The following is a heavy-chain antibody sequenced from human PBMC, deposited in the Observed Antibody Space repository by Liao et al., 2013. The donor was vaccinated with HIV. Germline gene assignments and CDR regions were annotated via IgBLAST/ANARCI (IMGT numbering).Heavy chain of an antibody. D-gene: IGHD1-26*01. CDR1: GGSISSGGYF. CDR2: LYTSGRT. Sequence: QVQLQESGPGLVKPSQTLSLTCTVSGGSISSGGYFWSWIRQPAGKGLEWIGRLYTSGRTNYNPSLKSRVSISADTSKNQFSLNLTSVTAADTAVYYCARVQWXPAPNWYSDLVGRGTWSLSP. J-gene: IGHJ2*01. V-gene: IGHV4-61*02. CDR3: ARVQWXPAPNWYSDL.